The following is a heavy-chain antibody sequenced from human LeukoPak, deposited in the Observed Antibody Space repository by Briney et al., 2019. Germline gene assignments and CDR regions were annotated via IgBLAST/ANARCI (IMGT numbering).Heavy chain of an antibody. D-gene: IGHD2-2*01. CDR2: ISGYDGNT. CDR3: ARDCSTSCYWFDP. CDR1: GYTFTTYG. Sequence: ASVKVSCKASGYTFTTYGISWVQQAPGQGLEWMGWISGYDGNTKYAQKLQGRATMTTDTSTSTAYMELRSLRSDDTAVYYCARDCSTSCYWFDPWGQGTLVTVAS. J-gene: IGHJ5*02. V-gene: IGHV1-18*01.